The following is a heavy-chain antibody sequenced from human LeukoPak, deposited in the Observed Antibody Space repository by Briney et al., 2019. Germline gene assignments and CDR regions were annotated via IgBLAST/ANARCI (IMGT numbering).Heavy chain of an antibody. J-gene: IGHJ4*02. CDR2: INSRSSSI. V-gene: IGHV3-48*01. CDR3: AREPNFDDHAFDH. CDR1: GFIFSSYS. Sequence: GGSLRLSCAASGFIFSSYSMNWVRQVPGKGLEWVSYINSRSSSIDYADSVKGRFTISRDNAKNSLYLQINRLRAEDTAIYYCAREPNFDDHAFDHWGQGALVTVPS. D-gene: IGHD1-7*01.